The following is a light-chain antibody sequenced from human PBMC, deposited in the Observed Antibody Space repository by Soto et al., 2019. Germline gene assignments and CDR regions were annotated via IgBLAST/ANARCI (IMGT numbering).Light chain of an antibody. V-gene: IGLV3-1*01. CDR3: QAWDSRKGV. Sequence: SYELTQPPSVSVSPGQTASITCSGDKLGDKYACWYQQKPGQSPVLVIYQDSKRPSGIPERFSGSNSGNTATLTISGTQAMDEADYYCQAWDSRKGVFGGGTKVTVL. CDR1: KLGDKY. J-gene: IGLJ2*01. CDR2: QDS.